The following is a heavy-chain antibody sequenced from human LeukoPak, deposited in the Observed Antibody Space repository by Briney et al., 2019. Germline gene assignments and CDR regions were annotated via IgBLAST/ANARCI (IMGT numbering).Heavy chain of an antibody. Sequence: SGGSLRLSCAASGFTFRSYEMHWVRQAPGKGLEWVSAIGTAGDTYYPDSVKGRFAISRADAKNSLYLQMNSLRAGDTAVYYCVRDLTGENAFDIWGQGTMVTVSS. CDR2: IGTAGDT. CDR1: GFTFRSYE. D-gene: IGHD3-16*01. CDR3: VRDLTGENAFDI. J-gene: IGHJ3*02. V-gene: IGHV3-13*01.